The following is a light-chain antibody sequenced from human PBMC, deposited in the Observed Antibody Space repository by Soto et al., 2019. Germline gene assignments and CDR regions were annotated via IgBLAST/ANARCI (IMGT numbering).Light chain of an antibody. V-gene: IGLV2-14*03. CDR2: DVT. CDR1: SSDVGGYNY. CDR3: SSHSSSSTLVV. J-gene: IGLJ2*01. Sequence: QSALTQPASMSGSPGQSITISCTGTSSDVGGYNYVSWYRQHPGKAPKLMIYDVTNRPSGVSNRFSGSKSGNTASLTISVLQAEDEADYYCSSHSSSSTLVVFGGGTELTVL.